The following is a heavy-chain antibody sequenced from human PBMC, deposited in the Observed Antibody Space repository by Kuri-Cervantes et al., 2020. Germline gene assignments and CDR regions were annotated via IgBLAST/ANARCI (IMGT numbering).Heavy chain of an antibody. CDR2: ISYDGSNK. CDR1: GFTFSSYA. J-gene: IGHJ4*02. Sequence: LSLTCAASGFTFSSYAMHWVRQAPGKGLEWVAVISYDGSNKYYADSVKGRFTISRDNSRNTLYLQMNSLRAEDTAVYFCARDLVRGYLVGWGQGTLVTVSS. V-gene: IGHV3-30-3*01. CDR3: ARDLVRGYLVG. D-gene: IGHD3-10*01.